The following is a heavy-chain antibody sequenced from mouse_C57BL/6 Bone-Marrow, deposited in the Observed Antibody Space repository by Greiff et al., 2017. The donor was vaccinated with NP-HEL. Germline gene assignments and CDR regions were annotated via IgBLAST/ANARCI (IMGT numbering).Heavy chain of an antibody. CDR3: TNWAVFAY. J-gene: IGHJ3*01. Sequence: VQLQESGAELVRPGASVTLSCKASGYTFTDYEMHWVKQTPVHGLEWIGAIDPETGGTAYNQKFKGKAILTADKSSSTAYMELRSLTSEDSAVYYCTNWAVFAYWGQGTLVTVSA. CDR2: IDPETGGT. V-gene: IGHV1-15*01. D-gene: IGHD3-3*01. CDR1: GYTFTDYE.